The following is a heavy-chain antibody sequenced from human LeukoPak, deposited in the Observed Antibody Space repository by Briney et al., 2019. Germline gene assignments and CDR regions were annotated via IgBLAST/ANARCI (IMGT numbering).Heavy chain of an antibody. CDR1: GFTFSSYW. Sequence: GGSLRLSCAASGFTFSSYWMSWVRQAPGKGLEWVANIKQDGSEKYYVDSVKGRFAISRDNAKNSLYLQMNSLRAEDTAVYYCARDPVAGTTTFDYWGQGTLVTVSS. CDR3: ARDPVAGTTTFDY. J-gene: IGHJ4*02. CDR2: IKQDGSEK. D-gene: IGHD1-7*01. V-gene: IGHV3-7*01.